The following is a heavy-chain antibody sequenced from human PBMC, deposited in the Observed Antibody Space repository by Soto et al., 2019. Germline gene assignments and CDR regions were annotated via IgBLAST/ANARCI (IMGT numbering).Heavy chain of an antibody. CDR2: IKSKADGGTT. J-gene: IGHJ4*02. CDR3: TSLYYGH. Sequence: GGALRLSCAASEFTFANAWISWVRQAPGKGMEWVGRIKSKADGGTTDYAAPVKGRFTISRDESQNTLYLQMNSLKTEDTAVYYCTSLYYGHWGQGTLVTVSS. V-gene: IGHV3-15*01. CDR1: EFTFANAW. D-gene: IGHD4-17*01.